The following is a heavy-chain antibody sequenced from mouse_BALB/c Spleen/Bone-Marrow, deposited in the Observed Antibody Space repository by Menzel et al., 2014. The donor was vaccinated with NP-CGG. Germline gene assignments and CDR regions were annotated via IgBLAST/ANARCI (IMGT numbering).Heavy chain of an antibody. CDR1: GFTFSSYA. V-gene: IGHV5-6-5*01. Sequence: EVKLVESGGGLVKPGGSLKLSCAASGFTFSSYATSWVRQTPEKRLEWVASISSGGSTYYPDSVKGRFIISSDNARNIQYQQMSSQRPEDTAMYYGAREGGYYGYDKLARCDYWGQGTLVTVSA. CDR3: AREGGYYGYDKLARCDY. D-gene: IGHD2-2*01. CDR2: ISSGGST. J-gene: IGHJ3*01.